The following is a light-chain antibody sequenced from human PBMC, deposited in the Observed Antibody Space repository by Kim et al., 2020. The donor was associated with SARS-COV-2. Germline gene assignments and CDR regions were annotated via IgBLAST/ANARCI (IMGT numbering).Light chain of an antibody. CDR1: QSIGTS. V-gene: IGKV1-39*01. J-gene: IGKJ4*02. CDR3: RQSYNSSWLS. CDR2: AAS. Sequence: IQMTQSPSSLSASVGDRVTIACRASQSIGTSLNWYQQRPGKAPKLLIYAASTLQSGVPSRFSGTGSGTDFALTISTLQPEDFATYYCRQSYNSSWLSFGGGTKVDIK.